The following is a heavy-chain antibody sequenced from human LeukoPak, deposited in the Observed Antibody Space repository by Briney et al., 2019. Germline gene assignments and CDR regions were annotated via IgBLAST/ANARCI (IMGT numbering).Heavy chain of an antibody. CDR3: ARDVYGSGKNWFDP. Sequence: GGSLRLSCAASGFTFSSYSMNWVRQAPGKGLDWVSYISSSSSTIYYADSVKGRFTISRDNAKNSLYLQMNSLRAEDTAVYYCARDVYGSGKNWFDPWGQGTLVTVSS. CDR2: ISSSSSTI. D-gene: IGHD3-10*01. CDR1: GFTFSSYS. V-gene: IGHV3-48*01. J-gene: IGHJ5*02.